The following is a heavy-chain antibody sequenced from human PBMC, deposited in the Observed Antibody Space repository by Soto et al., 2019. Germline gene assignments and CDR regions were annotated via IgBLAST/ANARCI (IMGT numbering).Heavy chain of an antibody. V-gene: IGHV1-69*02. D-gene: IGHD2-2*01. CDR1: GGTFSSYT. CDR3: ARGDCSSTSCYDD. J-gene: IGHJ4*02. Sequence: QVQLVQSGAEVKKPGSSVKVSCKASGGTFSSYTISWVRQAPGQGLEWMGRIIPILGIANYAQKFQGRVTITADKSTSNAYMDLSSRRSGDTAVYYCARGDCSSTSCYDDWGQGTLVTVSS. CDR2: IIPILGIA.